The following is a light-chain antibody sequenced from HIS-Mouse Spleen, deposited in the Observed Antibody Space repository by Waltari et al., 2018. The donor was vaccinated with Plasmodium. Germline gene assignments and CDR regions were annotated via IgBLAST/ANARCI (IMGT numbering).Light chain of an antibody. CDR3: QSADSSGTVV. Sequence: SYELTQPPSVSVSPGQTARITCSGDALPKQYAYWYQQKPGQAPVLVIYKDSERPSGIPERFSGSSSGTTVPLTISGVQAKDEADYYCQSADSSGTVVFGGGTKLTVL. V-gene: IGLV3-25*03. CDR2: KDS. CDR1: ALPKQY. J-gene: IGLJ2*01.